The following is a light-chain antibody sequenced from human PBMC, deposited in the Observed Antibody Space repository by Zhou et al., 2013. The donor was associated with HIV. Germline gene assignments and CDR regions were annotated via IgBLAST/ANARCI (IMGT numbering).Light chain of an antibody. J-gene: IGKJ2*01. V-gene: IGKV1-33*01. CDR3: LQHNSFYT. CDR1: QDIRKY. Sequence: DIQMTQSPSSLSASVGDRVTITCQASQDIRKYLNCYQQKPGKAPKLLIYDASNLETGVPSRFSGSGSGTDFTFTISSLQPEDFATYYCLQHNSFYTFGQGTKLEIK. CDR2: DAS.